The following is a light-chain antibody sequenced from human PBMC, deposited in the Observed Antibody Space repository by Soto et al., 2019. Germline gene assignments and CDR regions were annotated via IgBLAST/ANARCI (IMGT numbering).Light chain of an antibody. CDR1: ESVSTN. Sequence: EIVMTQSPATLSLSPGERATLSCRASESVSTNLAWYQQKAGQAPRLLIYGASTRATGIPARFSGTGSGTDFTLTINNLEPEDFAVYYCQVRTNWSIAFGRGTRLEI. V-gene: IGKV3-15*01. CDR2: GAS. J-gene: IGKJ5*01. CDR3: QVRTNWSIA.